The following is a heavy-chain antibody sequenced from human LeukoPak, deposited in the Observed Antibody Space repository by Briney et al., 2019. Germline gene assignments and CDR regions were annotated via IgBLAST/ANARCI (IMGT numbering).Heavy chain of an antibody. J-gene: IGHJ4*02. D-gene: IGHD2-15*01. CDR3: AKSRLRRPEVVVAATQGY. CDR2: ISGSGGST. Sequence: GGSLRLSCAASGFTFSSYAMSWVRQAPGKGLEWVSAISGSGGSTYYADSVKGRFTISRDNSKNTLYLQMNSLRAEDTAVYYCAKSRLRRPEVVVAATQGYWGQGTLVTVSS. V-gene: IGHV3-23*01. CDR1: GFTFSSYA.